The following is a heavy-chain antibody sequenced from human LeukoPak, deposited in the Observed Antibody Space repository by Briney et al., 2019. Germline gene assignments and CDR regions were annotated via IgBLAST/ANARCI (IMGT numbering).Heavy chain of an antibody. CDR1: GLTFFTSA. J-gene: IGHJ4*02. D-gene: IGHD2-21*01. CDR2: ISGFGGTT. Sequence: RPGGSLRLSCEASGLTFFTSAMTWVRQAPGKGLEWVSVISGFGGTTYYADSVKGRFTISRDNSKNVLYLQMNNLRADDTAVYYCAKGGRYSFNDYWGQGTLVTVSS. V-gene: IGHV3-23*01. CDR3: AKGGRYSFNDY.